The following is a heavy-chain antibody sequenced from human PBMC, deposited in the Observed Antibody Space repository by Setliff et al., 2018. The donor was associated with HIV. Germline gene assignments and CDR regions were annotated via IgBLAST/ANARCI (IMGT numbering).Heavy chain of an antibody. CDR1: GFSLTSYG. V-gene: IGHV3-30*02. CDR3: AKSWGTFGWFDP. J-gene: IGHJ5*02. CDR2: LQHDEGNK. Sequence: GESLKISCAASGFSLTSYGMHWVRQTPDKGLEWVAFLQHDEGNKYYADSVKGRFTISRDNSKNTLYLQMNSLRAEDTAVYYCAKSWGTFGWFDPWGQGTLVTVSS. D-gene: IGHD3-16*01.